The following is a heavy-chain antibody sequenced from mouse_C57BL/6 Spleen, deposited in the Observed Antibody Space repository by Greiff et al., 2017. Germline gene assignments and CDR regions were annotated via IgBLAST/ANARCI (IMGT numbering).Heavy chain of an antibody. CDR1: GYTFTSYW. V-gene: IGHV1-64*01. CDR2: IHPNSGST. Sequence: QVQLQQPGAELVKPGASVKLSCKASGYTFTSYWMHWVKQRPGQGLEWIGMIHPNSGSTNYNEKFKSKATLTVDKSSSTAYMQLSSLTSEDSAVYYCAREVIYYDYDVGWFAYWGQGTLVTVSA. CDR3: AREVIYYDYDVGWFAY. J-gene: IGHJ3*01. D-gene: IGHD2-4*01.